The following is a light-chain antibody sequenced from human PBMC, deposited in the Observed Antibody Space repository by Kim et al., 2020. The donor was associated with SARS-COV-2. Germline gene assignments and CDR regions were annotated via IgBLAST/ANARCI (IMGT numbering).Light chain of an antibody. CDR1: GGHSSYA. CDR2: LNSDGTH. Sequence: QLVLTQSPSASASLGASVKLTCTLSGGHSSYAIAWHQQQPEKGPRYLMRLNSDGTHSKADGIPDRFSLSSSGAERYLTISSLQSEDEADYYCQTWDTVTVIFGGGTQLTVL. J-gene: IGLJ2*01. V-gene: IGLV4-69*01. CDR3: QTWDTVTVI.